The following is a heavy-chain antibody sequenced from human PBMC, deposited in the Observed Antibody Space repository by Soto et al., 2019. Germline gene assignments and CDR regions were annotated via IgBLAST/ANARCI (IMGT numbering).Heavy chain of an antibody. CDR2: IAYGGSP. J-gene: IGHJ4*02. D-gene: IGHD4-17*01. Sequence: QLQLQESGPGLVKPSETLSLTCAVSGGSFSGTTYYLAWPRQAPGKGLEWIGSIAYGGSPYNNPSLKSRVTRSVDTSKNQVSLNLNSVTAADTAVYYCARPWGDSGVLHPFDYWGQGTLVTVSS. V-gene: IGHV4-39*01. CDR3: ARPWGDSGVLHPFDY. CDR1: GGSFSGTTYY.